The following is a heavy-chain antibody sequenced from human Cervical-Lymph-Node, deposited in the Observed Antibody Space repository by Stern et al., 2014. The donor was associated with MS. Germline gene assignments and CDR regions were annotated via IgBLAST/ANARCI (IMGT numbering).Heavy chain of an antibody. V-gene: IGHV1-18*01. Sequence: QVQLGQSGAEVKKPGASVNVSCKTSCYTFTYYAISWIRQAPGQGLEWVGWISPYNGNTNFVQKLQGRVAMTTDTSTSTAYMELRSLRSDDTAVYYCARDDDYTRRAIDYWGQGTLVTVSS. CDR3: ARDDDYTRRAIDY. CDR2: ISPYNGNT. CDR1: CYTFTYYA. D-gene: IGHD4-11*01. J-gene: IGHJ4*02.